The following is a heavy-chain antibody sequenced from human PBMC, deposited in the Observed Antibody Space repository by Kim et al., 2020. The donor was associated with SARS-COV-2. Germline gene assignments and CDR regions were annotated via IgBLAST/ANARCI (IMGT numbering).Heavy chain of an antibody. CDR3: ARELAHDERICSSTSCYWKGRYFDL. Sequence: SETLSLTCTVSGGSISSYYWSWIRQPPGKGLEWIGYIYYSGSTNYNPSLKSRVTISVDTSKNQFSLKLSSVTAADTAVYYCARELAHDERICSSTSCYWKGRYFDLWGRGTLVTVSS. J-gene: IGHJ2*01. CDR2: IYYSGST. D-gene: IGHD2-2*01. CDR1: GGSISSYY. V-gene: IGHV4-59*01.